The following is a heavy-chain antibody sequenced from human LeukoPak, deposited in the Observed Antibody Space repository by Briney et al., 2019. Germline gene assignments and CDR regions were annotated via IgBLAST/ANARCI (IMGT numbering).Heavy chain of an antibody. D-gene: IGHD5-24*01. V-gene: IGHV3-30*02. CDR3: AKDWGYREMATDVWDAFDI. J-gene: IGHJ3*02. CDR1: GFTFSTYD. Sequence: GGSLRLSCAASGFTFSTYDIHWVRQAPGKGLEWVAFIRYDGSNKYYADSVKGRFTISRDNSKNTLYLQMNSLRAEDTAVYYCAKDWGYREMATDVWDAFDIWGQGTMVTVSS. CDR2: IRYDGSNK.